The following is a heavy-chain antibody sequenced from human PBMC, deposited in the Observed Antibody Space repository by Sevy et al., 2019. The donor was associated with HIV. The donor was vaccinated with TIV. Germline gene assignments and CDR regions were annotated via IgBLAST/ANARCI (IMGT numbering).Heavy chain of an antibody. CDR1: GYTLTQLS. J-gene: IGHJ4*02. Sequence: ASVKVSCKVSGYTLTQLSMNWVRQAPGKGLEWMGSFDPEDGETIYAQKFQGRVTMTEDRSTDTACMDLSSLRSEDTAGYYCATTKDYYESSGYPFDYWGQGTLVTVSS. D-gene: IGHD3-22*01. CDR2: FDPEDGET. V-gene: IGHV1-24*01. CDR3: ATTKDYYESSGYPFDY.